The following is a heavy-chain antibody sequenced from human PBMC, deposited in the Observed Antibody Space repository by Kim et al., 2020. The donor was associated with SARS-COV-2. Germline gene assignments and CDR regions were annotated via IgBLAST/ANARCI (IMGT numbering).Heavy chain of an antibody. CDR1: GYTFTSYG. V-gene: IGHV1-18*04. CDR3: ARDRSAFDSSTSCYAY. D-gene: IGHD2-2*01. CDR2: ISAYNGNT. J-gene: IGHJ4*02. Sequence: ASVKVSCKASGYTFTSYGISWVRQAPGQGLEWMGWISAYNGNTNYAQKLQGRVTMTTDTSTSTAYMELRSLRSDDTAVYYCARDRSAFDSSTSCYAYWGQGTLVTVSS.